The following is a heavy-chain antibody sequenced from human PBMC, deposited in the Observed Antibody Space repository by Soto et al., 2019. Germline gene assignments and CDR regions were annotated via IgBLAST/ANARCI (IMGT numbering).Heavy chain of an antibody. Sequence: QVQLRQWGGGLLKPSKTLSLTCAVYGGSFSGNDWSWIRQPPGRGLEWIGEINESGNTNYNPSLESRVTISVDRSKNQFSLTLNTVTAADTAVYYCARGPTSNYDTSGYYSYDFYGMDVCGHGTTVTVSS. V-gene: IGHV4-34*01. CDR1: GGSFSGND. D-gene: IGHD3-22*01. CDR3: ARGPTSNYDTSGYYSYDFYGMDV. J-gene: IGHJ6*01. CDR2: INESGNT.